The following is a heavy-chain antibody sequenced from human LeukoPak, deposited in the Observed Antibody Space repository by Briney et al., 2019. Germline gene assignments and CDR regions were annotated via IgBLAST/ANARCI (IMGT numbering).Heavy chain of an antibody. CDR1: GFTFSSYA. J-gene: IGHJ4*02. V-gene: IGHV3-23*01. CDR2: ISGSGGST. Sequence: PGGSLRLSCAASGFTFSSYAMSWVRQAPGKGLEWVSAISGSGGSTYYADSVKGRFTISRDNAKNSLYLQMNSLRGEDTAVYYCTSSTWYGFGDYWGQGILVTVSS. CDR3: TSSTWYGFGDY. D-gene: IGHD6-13*01.